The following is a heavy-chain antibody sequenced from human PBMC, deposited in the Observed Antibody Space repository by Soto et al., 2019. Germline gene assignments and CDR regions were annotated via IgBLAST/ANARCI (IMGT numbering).Heavy chain of an antibody. V-gene: IGHV3-73*01. CDR3: TSPGIAAATIYWYFDL. D-gene: IGHD6-13*01. Sequence: EVQLVESGGGLVQPGGSLKLSCAASGFTFSGSAMHWVRQASGKGLEWVGRIRSKANSYATAYAASVKGRFTISRDDSKNTAYLQMNSLKTEDSAVYYCTSPGIAAATIYWYFDLWGRGTLVTVSS. CDR1: GFTFSGSA. CDR2: IRSKANSYAT. J-gene: IGHJ2*01.